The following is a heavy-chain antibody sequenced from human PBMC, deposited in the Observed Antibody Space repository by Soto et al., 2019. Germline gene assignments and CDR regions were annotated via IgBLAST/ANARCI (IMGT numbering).Heavy chain of an antibody. J-gene: IGHJ4*02. CDR2: ISSSNT. V-gene: IGHV3-48*02. CDR3: VGDQDVHAPMVHGNY. Sequence: VPLVESGGGLVQPGESLRLSCTASGITFSSYSMNWVRQAPGKGLEWLSYISSSNTAYADSVKGRFTISRDNAKNSVYLQMNSLRDEDTAVYYCVGDQDVHAPMVHGNYWGRGTRVTVSS. D-gene: IGHD2-8*01. CDR1: GITFSSYS.